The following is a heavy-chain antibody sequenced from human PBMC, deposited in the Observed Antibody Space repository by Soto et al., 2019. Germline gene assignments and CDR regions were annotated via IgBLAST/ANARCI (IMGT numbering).Heavy chain of an antibody. CDR2: IYWDDDK. J-gene: IGHJ4*02. D-gene: IGHD1-1*01. Sequence: QITLRESGPTRVKPTQTLTLTCTFSGFSLSARPVAVGWIRQPPGKALERLALIYWDDDKRYSPSLMSMLTTTKDTSKNQVVLTMTNMDPLDTAIYYCVHRAGIDGNWNGGYFDYWGQGALVTVSS. CDR1: GFSLSARPVA. CDR3: VHRAGIDGNWNGGYFDY. V-gene: IGHV2-5*02.